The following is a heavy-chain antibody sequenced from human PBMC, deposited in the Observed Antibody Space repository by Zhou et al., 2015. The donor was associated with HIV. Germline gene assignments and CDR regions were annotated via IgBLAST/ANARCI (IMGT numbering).Heavy chain of an antibody. D-gene: IGHD7-27*01. CDR1: GYPFSSYG. CDR2: IYNGNT. Sequence: QVQLVQSGAEVKKPGASVKVSCKASGYPFSSYGVSWVRQAPGQGLEWMGWIYNGNTNYAQKFQGRVTMTTDTPTSTAYLELRSLRSDDTAMYYCAREGWGSWYFDLWGRGTLVSVSS. V-gene: IGHV1-18*04. J-gene: IGHJ2*01. CDR3: AREGWGSWYFDL.